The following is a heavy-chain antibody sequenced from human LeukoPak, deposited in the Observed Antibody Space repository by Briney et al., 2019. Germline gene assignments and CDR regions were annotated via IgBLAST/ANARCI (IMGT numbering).Heavy chain of an antibody. Sequence: SETLSLTCTVSVGSISSYYWSSIRQPPGKGLEWIGYIYYSGSTNYNPSLKSRVTISVDTSKNQFSLELSYVTAADTAVYYCGRGGYFDWLLCGYYYYGMDVWGQGTTVTVSS. CDR3: GRGGYFDWLLCGYYYYGMDV. CDR2: IYYSGST. CDR1: VGSISSYY. D-gene: IGHD3-9*01. J-gene: IGHJ6*02. V-gene: IGHV4-59*01.